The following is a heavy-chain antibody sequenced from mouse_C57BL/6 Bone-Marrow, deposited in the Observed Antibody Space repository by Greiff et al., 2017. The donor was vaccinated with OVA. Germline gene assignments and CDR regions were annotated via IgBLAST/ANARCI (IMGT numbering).Heavy chain of an antibody. V-gene: IGHV1-7*01. CDR1: GYTFTSYW. CDR3: AITTVVARGFAY. D-gene: IGHD1-1*01. J-gene: IGHJ3*01. Sequence: QVQLQQPGAELVMPGASVKLSCKASGYTFTSYWMHWVKQRPGQGLEWIGYINPSSGYTKYNQKFKDKATLTADKSSSTAYMQLSSLTYEDSAVYYCAITTVVARGFAYWGQGTLVTVSA. CDR2: INPSSGYT.